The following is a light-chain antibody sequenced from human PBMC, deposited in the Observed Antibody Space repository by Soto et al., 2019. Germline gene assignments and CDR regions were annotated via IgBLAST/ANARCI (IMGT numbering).Light chain of an antibody. V-gene: IGLV2-14*01. CDR2: EVT. Sequence: QSALTQPASVSGSPGQSITISCTGTSSDIGGHHFVSWYQQQSGKAPKLVIYEVTDRPSGVSDRFSGSKSGNTASLTISGLQPEDEADYYCSSYPRSSLSVFGTGPKVTVL. CDR1: SSDIGGHHF. J-gene: IGLJ1*01. CDR3: SSYPRSSLSV.